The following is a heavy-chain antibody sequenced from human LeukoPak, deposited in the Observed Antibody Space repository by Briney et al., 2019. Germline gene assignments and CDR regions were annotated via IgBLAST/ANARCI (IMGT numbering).Heavy chain of an antibody. D-gene: IGHD3-10*01. CDR2: ISGTGDNT. V-gene: IGHV3-23*01. J-gene: IGHJ4*02. CDR1: GFTFSSYA. Sequence: GGSLRLSCAASGFTFSSYAMNWVRQAPGKGLEWVSTISGTGDNTYYADSVKGRFTISRDNSKNTLYLQMNSLRAEDTAAYFCAKALWFGDLPLDYWGQGTLVTVSS. CDR3: AKALWFGDLPLDY.